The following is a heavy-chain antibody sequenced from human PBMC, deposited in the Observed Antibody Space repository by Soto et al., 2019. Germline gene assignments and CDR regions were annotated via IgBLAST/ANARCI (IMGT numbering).Heavy chain of an antibody. J-gene: IGHJ4*02. CDR2: IYPDDSDT. Sequence: EVRLVQSGAEVKKPGESLKISCKGSGYNFADYWIGWVRQKPGKGLEWMGIIYPDDSDTRYSPSFQGQVTISVDKSISTAYLQWSSLKASDTAIYYCAKHRLAGIEATYDYWGQGTQVTVSS. CDR3: AKHRLAGIEATYDY. CDR1: GYNFADYW. V-gene: IGHV5-51*01. D-gene: IGHD3-10*01.